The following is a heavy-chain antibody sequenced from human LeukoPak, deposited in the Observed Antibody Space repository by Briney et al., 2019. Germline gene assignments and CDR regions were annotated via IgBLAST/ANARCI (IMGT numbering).Heavy chain of an antibody. J-gene: IGHJ3*02. D-gene: IGHD4/OR15-4a*01. CDR3: ARRDYAHAFDI. CDR1: GFTFSSYA. V-gene: IGHV3-64*01. CDR2: ISSNGGST. Sequence: GGSLRLSCAASGFTFSSYAMHWVRQAPGKGLECVSAISSNGGSTYYANSVKGRFTISRDNSKNTLYLQMGSLRAEDMAVYYCARRDYAHAFDIWGQGTMVTVSS.